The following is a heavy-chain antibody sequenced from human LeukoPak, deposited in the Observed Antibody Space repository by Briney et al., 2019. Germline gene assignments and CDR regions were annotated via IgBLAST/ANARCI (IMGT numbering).Heavy chain of an antibody. V-gene: IGHV3-30*02. CDR1: GFTFSSYG. CDR2: IRYDGSNK. Sequence: GGSLRLSCAASGFTFSSYGMHWVRQAPGKGLEWVTFIRYDGSNKYYVDSVKGRFTISRDNSKNTLYLQMDSLRAEDTAVYYCAKDGSRSRVVFLYYYGSGRLHYMDVWGKGTTVTISS. D-gene: IGHD3-10*01. J-gene: IGHJ6*03. CDR3: AKDGSRSRVVFLYYYGSGRLHYMDV.